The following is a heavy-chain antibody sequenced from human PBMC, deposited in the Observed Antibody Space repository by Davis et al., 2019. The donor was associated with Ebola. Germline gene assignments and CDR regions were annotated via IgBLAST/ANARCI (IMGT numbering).Heavy chain of an antibody. CDR3: ASLRRTITGMDDAFDI. CDR2: IYPDDSDT. Sequence: KVSCKASGYNFAIYWIGWVRQMPGKGLEWMGFIYPDDSDTTYSPSFRGQVTISADKSIKTAFLQWSSLKVSDTAMYYCASLRRTITGMDDAFDIWGQGTMVTVSS. J-gene: IGHJ3*02. CDR1: GYNFAIYW. V-gene: IGHV5-51*01. D-gene: IGHD2-8*02.